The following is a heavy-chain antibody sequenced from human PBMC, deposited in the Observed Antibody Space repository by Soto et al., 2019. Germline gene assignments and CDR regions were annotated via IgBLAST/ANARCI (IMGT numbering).Heavy chain of an antibody. Sequence: SETLSLTCSVSGGSVSNKTYYWSWIRQPPGKRLEWIGYIYYSGTTNYNPSLKSRVTISVDLSKNQFSLRLSSVTTADTALYYCARTTAVPNTLRSRYFFDYWGQGTLVTVSS. CDR3: ARTTAVPNTLRSRYFFDY. V-gene: IGHV4-61*01. J-gene: IGHJ4*02. CDR2: IYYSGTT. D-gene: IGHD4-17*01. CDR1: GGSVSNKTYY.